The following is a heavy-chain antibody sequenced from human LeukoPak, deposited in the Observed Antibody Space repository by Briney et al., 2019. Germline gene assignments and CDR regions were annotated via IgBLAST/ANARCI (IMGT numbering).Heavy chain of an antibody. J-gene: IGHJ5*02. CDR1: GGSISSYY. D-gene: IGHD6-13*01. Sequence: SETLSLTCTVSGGSISSYYWSWIRQPPGKGLEWIGHIYYSGSTNYNPSLKSRVTISVDTSKNQLSLKLSSVTAADTAVYYCARHVSSSWYARFDPWGQGTLVTVSS. V-gene: IGHV4-59*08. CDR3: ARHVSSSWYARFDP. CDR2: IYYSGST.